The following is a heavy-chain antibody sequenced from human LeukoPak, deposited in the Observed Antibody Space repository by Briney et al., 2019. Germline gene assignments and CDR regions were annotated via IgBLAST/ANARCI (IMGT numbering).Heavy chain of an antibody. J-gene: IGHJ4*02. V-gene: IGHV4-4*07. D-gene: IGHD6-13*01. CDR1: GGSINNYY. CDR3: ARGIAAGGGYFDH. Sequence: KPSETLSLTCTVSGGSINNYYWTWIRQPAGKGLEWIGRIYTSGSTNYNPSLRSRVTMSIDTSNNQFSLDLSSVTAADTAVYYCARGIAAGGGYFDHWGQGTLVIVSS. CDR2: IYTSGST.